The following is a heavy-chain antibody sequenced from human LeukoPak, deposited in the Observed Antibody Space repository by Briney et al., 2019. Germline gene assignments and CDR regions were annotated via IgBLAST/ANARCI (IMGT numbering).Heavy chain of an antibody. CDR2: ISPTDSDT. J-gene: IGHJ6*02. V-gene: IGHV5-51*01. Sequence: GESLKISCKGSGYSFSNYWIAWVRQMPGKGLEWMGIISPTDSDTRYSPSFQGQVTISADTPFSTAYLQWSSLQASDTAIHYCARQDYSYYVMDVWGQGTTVTVSS. CDR3: ARQDYSYYVMDV. CDR1: GYSFSNYW.